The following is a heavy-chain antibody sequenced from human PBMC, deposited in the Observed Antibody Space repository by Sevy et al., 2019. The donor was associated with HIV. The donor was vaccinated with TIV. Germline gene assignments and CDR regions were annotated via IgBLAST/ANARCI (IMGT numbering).Heavy chain of an antibody. J-gene: IGHJ6*02. D-gene: IGHD6-13*01. CDR1: GFTFSSYA. CDR3: AKDRRQQLGKYYYYYGMDV. CDR2: ISGSGGST. V-gene: IGHV3-23*01. Sequence: GGSLRLSCAASGFTFSSYAMSWVRQAPGKGLEWVSAISGSGGSTYYADSVKGRFTISRDNSKNTLYLQMNSLRAEDTAVYYCAKDRRQQLGKYYYYYGMDVRGQGTTVTVSS.